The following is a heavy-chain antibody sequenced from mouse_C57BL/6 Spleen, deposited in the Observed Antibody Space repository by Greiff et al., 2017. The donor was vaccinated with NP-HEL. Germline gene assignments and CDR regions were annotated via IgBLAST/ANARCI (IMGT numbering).Heavy chain of an antibody. J-gene: IGHJ2*01. D-gene: IGHD1-1*01. Sequence: EVKLMESEGGLVQPGSSMKLSCTASGFTFSDYYMAWVRQVPEKGLEWVANINYDGSSTYYLDSLKSRFIISRDNAKNILYLQMSSLKSEDTATYYCARGRNHYYGSSYDYFDYWGQGTTLTVSS. CDR3: ARGRNHYYGSSYDYFDY. V-gene: IGHV5-16*01. CDR2: INYDGSST. CDR1: GFTFSDYY.